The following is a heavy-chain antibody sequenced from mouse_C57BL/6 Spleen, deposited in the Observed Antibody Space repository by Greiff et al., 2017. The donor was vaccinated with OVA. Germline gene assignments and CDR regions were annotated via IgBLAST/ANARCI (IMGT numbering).Heavy chain of an antibody. CDR3: TREGDYDGDRLDY. D-gene: IGHD2-4*01. V-gene: IGHV14-1*01. CDR2: IDPEDGDT. Sequence: VQLQQSGAELVRPGASVKLSCTASGFNIKDYYMHWVKQRPEQGLEWIGRIDPEDGDTEYAPKFQGKATMTADTSSNTAYLQLSSLTSEDTAVYYCTREGDYDGDRLDYWGQGTTRTVSS. J-gene: IGHJ2*01. CDR1: GFNIKDYY.